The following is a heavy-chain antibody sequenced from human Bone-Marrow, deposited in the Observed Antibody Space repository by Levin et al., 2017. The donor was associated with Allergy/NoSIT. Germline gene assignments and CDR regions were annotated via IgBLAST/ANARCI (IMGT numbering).Heavy chain of an antibody. CDR1: GFTFGDYA. Sequence: GGSLRLSCTASGFTFGDYALSWFRQAPGRGLEWVSFIGSKPYGGTVQYAASVKGRFTFSRDDSKNIAYLQMNSLKTEDTAVYYCTRTGDTNVYYYMDDWGIGTTVTVSS. V-gene: IGHV3-49*03. CDR2: IGSKPYGGTV. CDR3: TRTGDTNVYYYMDD. J-gene: IGHJ6*03. D-gene: IGHD3-10*01.